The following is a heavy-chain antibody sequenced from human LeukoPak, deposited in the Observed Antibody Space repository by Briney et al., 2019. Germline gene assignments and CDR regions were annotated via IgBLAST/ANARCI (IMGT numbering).Heavy chain of an antibody. Sequence: GASVKVSCKASGYTFTSYGISWVRQAPGQGLEWMGWISAYNGNTNYAQKLQGRVTMTTDTSTSTAYMELRSLRSDDTAMYYCARNLYSSGWWYFDYWGQGTLVTVSS. CDR2: ISAYNGNT. CDR3: ARNLYSSGWWYFDY. D-gene: IGHD6-19*01. J-gene: IGHJ4*02. V-gene: IGHV1-18*01. CDR1: GYTFTSYG.